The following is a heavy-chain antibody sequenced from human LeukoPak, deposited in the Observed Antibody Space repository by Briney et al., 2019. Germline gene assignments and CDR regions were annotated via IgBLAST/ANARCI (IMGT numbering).Heavy chain of an antibody. D-gene: IGHD2-21*02. CDR1: GGSISGYY. J-gene: IGHJ3*02. V-gene: IGHV4-59*08. CDR3: ASHSGGAYCGGDCQGAFDI. Sequence: SETLSLTCTVSGGSISGYYWSWIRQPPGKGLEWIGYIYYSGSTNYNPSLKSRVTISVDTSKNQFSLRLSSVTAADTAVYYCASHSGGAYCGGDCQGAFDIWGQGTMVTVSS. CDR2: IYYSGST.